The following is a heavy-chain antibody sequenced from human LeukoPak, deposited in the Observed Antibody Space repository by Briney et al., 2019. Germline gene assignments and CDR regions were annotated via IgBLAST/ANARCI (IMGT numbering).Heavy chain of an antibody. CDR2: ISGSGGGT. V-gene: IGHV3-23*01. CDR3: AKRGVVIRVFLVGFHKEANYFDS. D-gene: IGHD3-10*01. CDR1: GITLSNYG. J-gene: IGHJ4*02. Sequence: GGSLRLSCAVSGITLSNYGMSWVRQAPGKGLEWVAGISGSGGGTHYADSVKGRFTISRDNSRNTLFLQMNSLRAEDTAVYFCAKRGVVIRVFLVGFHKEANYFDSWGQGALVTVSS.